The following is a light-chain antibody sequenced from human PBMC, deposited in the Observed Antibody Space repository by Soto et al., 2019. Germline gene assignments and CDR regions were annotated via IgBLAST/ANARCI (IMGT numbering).Light chain of an antibody. CDR2: DAS. J-gene: IGKJ1*01. V-gene: IGKV1-5*01. CDR3: QQYNSYSGT. Sequence: DIQMTQSPSTLSASVGDPVTVTCRASQSVSSWLAWYQQKPGKAPKLLIYDASSLESGVPSRFSGSGSGTEFTLTISSLQPDDFATYYCQQYNSYSGTFGQGTKVDI. CDR1: QSVSSW.